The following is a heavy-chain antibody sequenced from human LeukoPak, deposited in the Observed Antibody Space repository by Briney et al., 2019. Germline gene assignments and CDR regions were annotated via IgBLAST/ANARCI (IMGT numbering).Heavy chain of an antibody. Sequence: GGSLRLSCAASGFTFSSYWMHWVRQAPGRGLVWVSRINTDGSSTSYADSVKGRFTISRDNAKNTLYLQMNSLRAEDTAVYYCAREAPALYYFDYWGQGTLVTVSS. CDR1: GFTFSSYW. J-gene: IGHJ4*02. V-gene: IGHV3-74*01. D-gene: IGHD2/OR15-2a*01. CDR2: INTDGSST. CDR3: AREAPALYYFDY.